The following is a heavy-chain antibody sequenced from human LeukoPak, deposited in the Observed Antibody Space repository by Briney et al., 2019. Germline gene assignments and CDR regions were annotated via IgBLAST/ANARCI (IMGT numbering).Heavy chain of an antibody. CDR1: GYTFTGYY. J-gene: IGHJ4*02. Sequence: ASVKVSCKASGYTFTGYYMHWVRQAPGQGLEWMGWINPNSGGTNYAQKFQGRVTMTRDTSISTAYMELSRLRSDDTAVYYCARLVDYYDSSGYYLDYWGQGTLVTVSS. V-gene: IGHV1-2*02. CDR3: ARLVDYYDSSGYYLDY. D-gene: IGHD3-22*01. CDR2: INPNSGGT.